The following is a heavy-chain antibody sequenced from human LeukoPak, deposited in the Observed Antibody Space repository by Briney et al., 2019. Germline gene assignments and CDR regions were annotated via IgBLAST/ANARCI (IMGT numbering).Heavy chain of an antibody. CDR3: AVDYYGSGSYTANYFDY. CDR2: IYPGDSDT. J-gene: IGHJ4*02. Sequence: GESLKISCKGSGYSFTSYWIGWVRQMPGKGLEWMGIIYPGDSDTRYSPSFQGQVTISADKSISTAYLQWSSLKASDTAMYYCAVDYYGSGSYTANYFDYWGQGTLVTVSS. CDR1: GYSFTSYW. V-gene: IGHV5-51*01. D-gene: IGHD3-10*01.